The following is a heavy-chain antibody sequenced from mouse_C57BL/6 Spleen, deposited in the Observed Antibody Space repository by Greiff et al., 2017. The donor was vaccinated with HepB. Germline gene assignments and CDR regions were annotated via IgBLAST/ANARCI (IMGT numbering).Heavy chain of an antibody. CDR3: ASGRYGSRRYYYAMDY. J-gene: IGHJ4*01. D-gene: IGHD1-1*01. CDR2: IDPSDSYT. V-gene: IGHV1-50*01. CDR1: GYTFTSYW. Sequence: QVQLQQPGAELVKPGASVKLSCKASGYTFTSYWMQWVKQRPGQGLEWIGEIDPSDSYTNYNQKFKGKATLTVDTSSSTAYMQLSSLTSEDSAVYYCASGRYGSRRYYYAMDYWGQGTSVTVSS.